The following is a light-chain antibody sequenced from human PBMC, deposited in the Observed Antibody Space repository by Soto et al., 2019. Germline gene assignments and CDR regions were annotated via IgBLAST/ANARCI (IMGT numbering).Light chain of an antibody. J-gene: IGKJ2*01. Sequence: EIVLTQSPGTLSLSPGEGATLPCRASQTISSSYLVWYQQKPGQAPRLLIYGTSNRATGIPDRFSGSGSGTDFTLTISRLEPEDFAVYYCHQYNRSPYTFGQGTKLESK. CDR2: GTS. CDR3: HQYNRSPYT. V-gene: IGKV3-20*01. CDR1: QTISSSY.